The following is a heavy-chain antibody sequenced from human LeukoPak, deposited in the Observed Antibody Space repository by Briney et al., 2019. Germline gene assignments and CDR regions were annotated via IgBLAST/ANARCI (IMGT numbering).Heavy chain of an antibody. CDR2: INWNGGST. J-gene: IGHJ4*02. V-gene: IGHV3-20*04. CDR1: GFTFDDYG. D-gene: IGHD6-19*01. CDR3: ARDPHTGYSSGWYIDY. Sequence: GGSLRLSCAAPGFTFDDYGMSWVRQSPGKGLEWVSGINWNGGSTGYADSAKGRFTISRANAKNSLYLQMNSLRAEDTALYYCARDPHTGYSSGWYIDYWGEGTLVTVSS.